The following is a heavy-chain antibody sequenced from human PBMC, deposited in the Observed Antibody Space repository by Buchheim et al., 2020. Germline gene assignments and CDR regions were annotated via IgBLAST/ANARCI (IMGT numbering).Heavy chain of an antibody. CDR3: ARALLGYCSSTSCYQDGGWYFDL. Sequence: QVQLVQSGAEVKKPGASVKVSCKASGYTFTSYDINWVRQATGQGLEWMGWMNPNSGNTGYAQKFQGRVTMPRHTSISTAYMELSSLRSEDTAVYYCARALLGYCSSTSCYQDGGWYFDLWGRGTL. V-gene: IGHV1-8*01. J-gene: IGHJ2*01. CDR2: MNPNSGNT. CDR1: GYTFTSYD. D-gene: IGHD2-2*01.